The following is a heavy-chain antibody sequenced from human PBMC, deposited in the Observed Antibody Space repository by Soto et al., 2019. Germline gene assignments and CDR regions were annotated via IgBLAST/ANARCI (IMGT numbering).Heavy chain of an antibody. CDR3: ANGIAVAGTIYYYGMDV. Sequence: EVQLVESGGGLVQPGGSLRLSCAASGFTFSSYWMHWVRQAPGKGLVWVSRINSDGSSTSYADSVKGRFTISRDNAKNTLYLQMNSLRAEDTAVYYCANGIAVAGTIYYYGMDVWGQGTTVTVSS. J-gene: IGHJ6*02. CDR1: GFTFSSYW. D-gene: IGHD6-19*01. V-gene: IGHV3-74*01. CDR2: INSDGSST.